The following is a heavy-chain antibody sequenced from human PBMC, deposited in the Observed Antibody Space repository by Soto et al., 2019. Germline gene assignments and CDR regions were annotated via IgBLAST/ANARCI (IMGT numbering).Heavy chain of an antibody. Sequence: QVQLQESGPGLVKPSETLSLTCTVSGGSISSYYWSWIRQPPGKGLEWIGYIYYSGSTNYNPSLKSRVTISVDTSKNQFSLKLSSVTAADTAVYYCASEVAGTGTAEHFQHWGQGTLVTVSS. J-gene: IGHJ1*01. CDR1: GGSISSYY. D-gene: IGHD6-19*01. CDR3: ASEVAGTGTAEHFQH. CDR2: IYYSGST. V-gene: IGHV4-59*01.